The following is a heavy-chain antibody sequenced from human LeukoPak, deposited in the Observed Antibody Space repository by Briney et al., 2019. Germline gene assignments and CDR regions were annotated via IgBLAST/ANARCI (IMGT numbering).Heavy chain of an antibody. Sequence: SVKVSCKASGGTFSSYAISWVRQAPGQELEWMGRIIPILGIANYAQKFQGRVTITADKSTSTAYMELSSLRSEDTAVYYCARDPPAAAGIDYWGQGTLVTVSS. CDR1: GGTFSSYA. D-gene: IGHD6-13*01. V-gene: IGHV1-69*04. J-gene: IGHJ4*02. CDR3: ARDPPAAAGIDY. CDR2: IIPILGIA.